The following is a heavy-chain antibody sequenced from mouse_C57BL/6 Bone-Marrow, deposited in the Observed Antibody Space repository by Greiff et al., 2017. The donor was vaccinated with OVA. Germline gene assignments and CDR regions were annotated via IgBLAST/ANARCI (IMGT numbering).Heavy chain of an antibody. Sequence: EVQLLQSGPELVKPGASVKISCKASGYTFTDYYMNWVKQSHGKSLEWIGDINPNNGGTSYNQKVKGKSTVTVDKSSSTAYMELRSLTSEDAAVYYCARSGRLEPRFDYWGQGTTLTVSS. D-gene: IGHD1-3*01. CDR3: ARSGRLEPRFDY. J-gene: IGHJ2*01. V-gene: IGHV1-26*01. CDR1: GYTFTDYY. CDR2: INPNNGGT.